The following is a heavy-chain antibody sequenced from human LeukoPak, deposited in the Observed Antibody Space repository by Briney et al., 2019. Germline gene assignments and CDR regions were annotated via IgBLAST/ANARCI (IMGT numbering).Heavy chain of an antibody. Sequence: TGGSLRLSGAASGFTFRSYWMSWVRKAPGKGLDWVANIKQVGSEKYSVDSVKGRFTISRDNAKTSLYLQMNSLGAEDTAVYYCARDFAAAAKGAHCGQGTLVTVSS. CDR2: IKQVGSEK. V-gene: IGHV3-7*01. CDR1: GFTFRSYW. J-gene: IGHJ4*02. D-gene: IGHD2-2*01. CDR3: ARDFAAAAKGAH.